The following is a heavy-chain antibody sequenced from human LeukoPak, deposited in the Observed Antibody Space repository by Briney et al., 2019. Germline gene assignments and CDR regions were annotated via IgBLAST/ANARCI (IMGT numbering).Heavy chain of an antibody. V-gene: IGHV5-51*01. CDR1: GYSFTSYW. D-gene: IGHD5-18*01. J-gene: IGHJ4*02. CDR3: ARLGIQLWSEVSY. CDR2: IYPGDSDT. Sequence: GESLKISCKGSGYSFTSYWIGWVRQMPGKGLEWMGIIYPGDSDTRYSPSFQGQVTIPADKSISTAYLQWSSLKASDAAMYYCARLGIQLWSEVSYWGQGTLVTVSS.